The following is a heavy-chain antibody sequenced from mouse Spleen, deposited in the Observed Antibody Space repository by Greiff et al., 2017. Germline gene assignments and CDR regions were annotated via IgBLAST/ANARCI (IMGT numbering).Heavy chain of an antibody. J-gene: IGHJ2*01. CDR1: GYSFTSYW. CDR2: IYPGNSDT. Sequence: VHVKQSGTVLARPGASVKMSCKASGYSFTSYWMHWVKQRPGQGLEWIGAIYPGNSDTSYNQKFKGKAKLTAVTSASTAYMELSSLTNEDSAVYYCTRESITTVVATVDYWGQGTTLTVSS. D-gene: IGHD1-1*01. CDR3: TRESITTVVATVDY. V-gene: IGHV1-5*01.